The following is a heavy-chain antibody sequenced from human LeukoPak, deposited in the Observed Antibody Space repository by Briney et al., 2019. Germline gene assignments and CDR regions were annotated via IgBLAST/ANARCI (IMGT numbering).Heavy chain of an antibody. D-gene: IGHD3-10*01. CDR1: GCTFTGYY. V-gene: IGHV1-2*02. Sequence: ASVKVSCKASGCTFTGYYMHWVRQAPGQGLEWMGWINPNSGGTNYAQKFQGRVTMTRDTSISTAYMELSRLRSDDTAVYYCARATMVRGGPAGYWGQGTLVTVSS. CDR3: ARATMVRGGPAGY. J-gene: IGHJ4*02. CDR2: INPNSGGT.